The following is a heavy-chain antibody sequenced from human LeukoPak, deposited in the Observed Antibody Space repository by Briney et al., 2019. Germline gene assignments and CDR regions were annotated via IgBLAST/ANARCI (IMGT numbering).Heavy chain of an antibody. V-gene: IGHV4-61*01. J-gene: IGHJ5*02. CDR3: ARIVVPAAIRVSWFDP. D-gene: IGHD2-2*02. Sequence: SETLSLTCTVSGYSISSGYYWGWIRQPPGKGLEWIGYIYYSGSTNYNPSLKSRVTISVDTSKNQFSLKLSSVTAADTAVYYCARIVVPAAIRVSWFDPWGQGTLVTVSS. CDR2: IYYSGST. CDR1: GYSISSGYY.